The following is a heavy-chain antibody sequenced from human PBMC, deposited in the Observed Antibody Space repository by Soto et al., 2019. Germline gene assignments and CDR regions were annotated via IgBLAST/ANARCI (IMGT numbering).Heavy chain of an antibody. CDR2: IKSKTDGGTT. CDR3: TTDRLYYYDSSGSDAFDI. V-gene: IGHV3-15*01. J-gene: IGHJ3*02. D-gene: IGHD3-22*01. Sequence: PGGSLRLSCAASGFTFSNAWMSWVRQAPGKGLEWVGRIKSKTDGGTTDYAAPVKGRFTISRDDSKNTLYLQMNSLKTEDTAVYYCTTDRLYYYDSSGSDAFDIWGQGTMVTVS. CDR1: GFTFSNAW.